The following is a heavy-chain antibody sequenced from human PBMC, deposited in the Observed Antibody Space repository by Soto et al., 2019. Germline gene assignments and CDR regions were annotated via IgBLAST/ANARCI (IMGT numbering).Heavy chain of an antibody. J-gene: IGHJ4*01. CDR3: ARVAYSYGWIYDY. V-gene: IGHV3-7*01. Sequence: GGSLRLSCAASGFTFSSYWMSWVRQAPGKGLEWVANIKQDGSEKYYVDSVKGRFALSRDNAKNSLHLQMNSLRAEDTAIYFCARVAYSYGWIYDYWGQGPLVTVSS. CDR2: IKQDGSEK. D-gene: IGHD6-19*01. CDR1: GFTFSSYW.